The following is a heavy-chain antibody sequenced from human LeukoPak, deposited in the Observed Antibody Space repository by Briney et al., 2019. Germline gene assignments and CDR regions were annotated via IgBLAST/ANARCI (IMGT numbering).Heavy chain of an antibody. D-gene: IGHD6-13*01. CDR3: ALYSSTWY. J-gene: IGHJ4*02. V-gene: IGHV1-46*01. CDR1: GYTFTTYY. Sequence: ASVKVSCKASGYTFTTYYIHWVRQAPGQGLEWMGIINPTGGSTAYAQKFQGRVTMTRDTSTSTVFMEVNSLRSEDTAVYYCALYSSTWYWGQGTLVTVSS. CDR2: INPTGGST.